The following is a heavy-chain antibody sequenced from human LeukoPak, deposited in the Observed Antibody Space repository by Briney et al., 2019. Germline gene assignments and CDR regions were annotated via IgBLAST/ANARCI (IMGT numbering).Heavy chain of an antibody. J-gene: IGHJ4*02. V-gene: IGHV1-2*02. CDR3: AREIGGGIVVVAAAHPRSGFDY. Sequence: ASVKVSCKASGYTFTSYYMHWVRQAPGQGLEWMGWINPNSGGTNYAQKFQGRVTMTRDTSISTAYMELSRLRSDDTAVYYCAREIGGGIVVVAAAHPRSGFDYWGQGTLVTVSS. CDR2: INPNSGGT. D-gene: IGHD2-15*01. CDR1: GYTFTSYY.